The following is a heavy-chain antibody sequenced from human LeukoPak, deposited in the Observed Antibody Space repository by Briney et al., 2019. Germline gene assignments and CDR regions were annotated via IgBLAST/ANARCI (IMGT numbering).Heavy chain of an antibody. CDR3: ARDRYSSSSREIDY. J-gene: IGHJ4*02. D-gene: IGHD6-6*01. V-gene: IGHV3-30-3*01. CDR2: ISYDGSNK. Sequence: WGSLRLSCAASGFTFSSYAMHWVRQAPGKGLEWVAVISYDGSNKYYADSVKGRFTISRDNSKNTLYLQMNSLRAEDTAVYYCARDRYSSSSREIDYWGQGTLVTVSS. CDR1: GFTFSSYA.